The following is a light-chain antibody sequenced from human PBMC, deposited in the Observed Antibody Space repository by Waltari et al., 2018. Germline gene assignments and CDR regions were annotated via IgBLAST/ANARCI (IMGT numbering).Light chain of an antibody. CDR1: QDINKY. CDR2: DAS. CDR3: QQYLLALS. V-gene: IGKV1-33*01. Sequence: DIQMTQSPSSLYASVGDRGTITCQASQDINKYLNWYQQRQGKAPKLPIYDASNLETGVPSRFSGSGSGTYFTFTISSLQPDDIATYYCQQYLLALSFGGGTKVEIK. J-gene: IGKJ4*01.